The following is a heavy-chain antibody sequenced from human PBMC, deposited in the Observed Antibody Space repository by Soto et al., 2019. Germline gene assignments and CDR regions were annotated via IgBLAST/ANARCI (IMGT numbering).Heavy chain of an antibody. V-gene: IGHV4-38-2*01. J-gene: IGHJ4*02. D-gene: IGHD6-19*01. CDR3: ARGEQWLALSYFDF. CDR1: GFSISSGYY. Sequence: SETLSLTCAVSGFSISSGYYWAWIRQPPGKGLEWIGNIYHRGSTYYNPSLKSRATISVDTSKNQFSLKLDSVTAAETAVYYCARGEQWLALSYFDFWGQGTLVTVSS. CDR2: IYHRGST.